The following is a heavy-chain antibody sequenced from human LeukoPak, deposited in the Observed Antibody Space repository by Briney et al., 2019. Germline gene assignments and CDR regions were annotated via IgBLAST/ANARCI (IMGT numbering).Heavy chain of an antibody. Sequence: GASVTVSCKASGYTFTSYGISWVRQAPGQGLEWMGWISAYNGNTKYVQKLQGRVTMTTDSSTGTAYMELRSLTSDDTAVYYCARWYCGGGSCYSYYYGMDVWGQGTTVTVSS. J-gene: IGHJ6*02. CDR3: ARWYCGGGSCYSYYYGMDV. V-gene: IGHV1-18*01. CDR2: ISAYNGNT. D-gene: IGHD2-15*01. CDR1: GYTFTSYG.